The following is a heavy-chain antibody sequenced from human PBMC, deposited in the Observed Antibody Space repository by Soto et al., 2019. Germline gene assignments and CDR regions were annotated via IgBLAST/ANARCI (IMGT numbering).Heavy chain of an antibody. CDR2: ISSSSSYI. D-gene: IGHD2-15*01. CDR1: GFTFSSYS. CDR3: ARDHCSGGSCYRERYYYYYGMDV. V-gene: IGHV3-21*01. Sequence: EVQLVESGGGLVKPGGSLRLSCAASGFTFSSYSMNWVRQAPGKGLEWVSSISSSSSYIYYADSVKGRFTISRDNAKNSLYLQMNRLRAEDTAVYYCARDHCSGGSCYRERYYYYYGMDVWGQGTTVTVSS. J-gene: IGHJ6*02.